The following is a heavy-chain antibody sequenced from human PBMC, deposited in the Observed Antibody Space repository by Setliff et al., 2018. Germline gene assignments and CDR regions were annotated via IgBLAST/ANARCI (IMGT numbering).Heavy chain of an antibody. CDR1: GGTFSSYA. J-gene: IGHJ4*02. CDR2: INTNTGNP. CDR3: ATGSLAIAGTGH. Sequence: GASVKVSCKASGGTFSSYAISWVRQAPGQGLEWMGWINTNTGNPTYAQGFTGRFVFSLDPSVSTAYLEISSLKAEDTAHYYCATGSLAIAGTGHWGQGTLVTVSS. V-gene: IGHV7-4-1*02. D-gene: IGHD6-13*01.